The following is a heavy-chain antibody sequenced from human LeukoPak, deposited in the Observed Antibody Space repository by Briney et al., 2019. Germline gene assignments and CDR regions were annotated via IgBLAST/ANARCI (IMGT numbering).Heavy chain of an antibody. Sequence: GGSRSLAWAVDGSTLNTYWIACGSQAPGKGLEWVANINQDGSEKYYVDSVKGRFTISRDNAKNSLDLQMSSLRADDTAVYYCAAERSFVVGESEAAYWGLGTLVTVSS. CDR3: AAERSFVVGESEAAY. J-gene: IGHJ4*02. CDR1: GSTLNTYW. V-gene: IGHV3-7*04. CDR2: INQDGSEK. D-gene: IGHD2-21*01.